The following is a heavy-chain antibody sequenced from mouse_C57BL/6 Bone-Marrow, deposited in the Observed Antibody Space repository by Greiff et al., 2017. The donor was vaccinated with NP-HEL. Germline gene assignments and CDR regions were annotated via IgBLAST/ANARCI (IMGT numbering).Heavy chain of an antibody. CDR1: GYTFTSYW. Sequence: QVQLQQPGAELVKPGASVKVSCKASGYTFTSYWMHWVKQRPGQGLEWIGRIHPSDSDTNYNQKFKGKATLTVDTSTSAAYMQLSSLTSEDSAVYCCEIFYYGSIFAYWGQGTLVTVSA. J-gene: IGHJ3*01. CDR2: IHPSDSDT. V-gene: IGHV1-74*01. CDR3: EIFYYGSIFAY. D-gene: IGHD1-1*01.